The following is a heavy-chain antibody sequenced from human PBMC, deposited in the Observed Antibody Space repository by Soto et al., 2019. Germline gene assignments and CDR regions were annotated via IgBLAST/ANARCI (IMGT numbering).Heavy chain of an antibody. V-gene: IGHV4-31*03. J-gene: IGHJ6*02. Sequence: SETLSLTCTVSGGSISSGGYYWSWIRQHPGKGLEWIGYIYYSGSTYYNPSLKSRVTISVDTSKNQFSLKLSSVTAADTAVYYCARGPCSGGSCYLPYYYYGMDVWGQGTTVTVSS. D-gene: IGHD2-15*01. CDR3: ARGPCSGGSCYLPYYYYGMDV. CDR1: GGSISSGGYY. CDR2: IYYSGST.